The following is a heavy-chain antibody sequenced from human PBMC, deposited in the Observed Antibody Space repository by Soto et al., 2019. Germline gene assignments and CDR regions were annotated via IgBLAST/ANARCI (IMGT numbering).Heavy chain of an antibody. J-gene: IGHJ4*02. CDR1: GGTFSSYA. Sequence: SVKVSCKASGGTFSSYAISWVRQAPGQGLEWMGGIIPIFGTANYAQKFQGRVTITADESTSTAYMELSSLRSEDTAVYYCARTYYYDSSGYYHLDYWGQGTLVTVPS. CDR2: IIPIFGTA. V-gene: IGHV1-69*13. CDR3: ARTYYYDSSGYYHLDY. D-gene: IGHD3-22*01.